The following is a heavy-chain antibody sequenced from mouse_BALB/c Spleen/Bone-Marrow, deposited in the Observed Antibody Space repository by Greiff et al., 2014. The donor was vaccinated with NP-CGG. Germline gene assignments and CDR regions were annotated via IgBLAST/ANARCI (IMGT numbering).Heavy chain of an antibody. V-gene: IGHV5-12-2*01. D-gene: IGHD1-1*01. CDR3: ARHGYYGSRAMDY. CDR1: GFTFSSYT. Sequence: EVKLVESGGGLVQPGGSLKLSCAASGFTFSSYTMSWVRQTPEKRLEWVAYISNGGGSTYYPDTAKGRFTISRDNAKNTLYLQMSSLKSEDTAMYYCARHGYYGSRAMDYWGQGTSVTVSS. J-gene: IGHJ4*01. CDR2: ISNGGGST.